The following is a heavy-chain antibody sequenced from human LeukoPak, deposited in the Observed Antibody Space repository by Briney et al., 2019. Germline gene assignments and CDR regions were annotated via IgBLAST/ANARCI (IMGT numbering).Heavy chain of an antibody. Sequence: SGESLKISCKGAGSIFTNNWIGWVRQMRGKGLEWMGIIYPGDSDTRYSPSFEGQVTISADKSISTAYLQGSSLKASDTAMYYCARQPRDGSGSRGYSFDFWGLGTLVTVSS. D-gene: IGHD3-10*01. CDR2: IYPGDSDT. V-gene: IGHV5-51*01. CDR3: ARQPRDGSGSRGYSFDF. CDR1: GSIFTNNW. J-gene: IGHJ4*02.